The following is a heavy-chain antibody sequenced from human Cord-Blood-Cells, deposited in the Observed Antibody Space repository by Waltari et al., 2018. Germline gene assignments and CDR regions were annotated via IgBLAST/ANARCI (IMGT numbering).Heavy chain of an antibody. CDR3: ARRSIIAAADPFDY. CDR1: GYTFTGNY. J-gene: IGHJ4*02. V-gene: IGHV1-2*04. D-gene: IGHD6-13*01. CDR2: INPNSGGT. Sequence: QVQLVQSGAEVKKPGASVKVSCKASGYTFTGNYMHWVRQAPGQGLEWMGWINPNSGGTNYAQKFQGWVTMTRDTSISTAYMELSRLRSDDTAVYYCARRSIIAAADPFDYWGQGTLVTVSS.